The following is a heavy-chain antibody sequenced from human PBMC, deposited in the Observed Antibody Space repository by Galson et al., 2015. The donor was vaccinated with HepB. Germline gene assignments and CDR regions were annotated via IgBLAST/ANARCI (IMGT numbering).Heavy chain of an antibody. Sequence: TLSLTCAVYGGSFSGYYWSWIRQPPGKGLEWIGEINHSGSTNYNPSLKSRVTISVDTSKNQFSLKLSSVTAADTAVYYCATPLRIAAAGTPVGYWGQGTLVTVSS. D-gene: IGHD6-13*01. CDR3: ATPLRIAAAGTPVGY. CDR2: INHSGST. CDR1: GGSFSGYY. J-gene: IGHJ4*02. V-gene: IGHV4-34*01.